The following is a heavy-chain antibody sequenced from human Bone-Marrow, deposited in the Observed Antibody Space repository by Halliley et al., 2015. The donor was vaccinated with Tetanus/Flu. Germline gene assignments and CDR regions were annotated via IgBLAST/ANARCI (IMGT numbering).Heavy chain of an antibody. CDR3: ARSTGDFGSPPAY. J-gene: IGHJ4*02. V-gene: IGHV1-2*04. D-gene: IGHD7-27*01. CDR2: INLHTGAT. Sequence: GMGWINLHTGATHYAQTFQGWVTLTRDTPISTAYMEVIRLTSADTAVYYCARSTGDFGSPPAYWGQGTLVTVSS.